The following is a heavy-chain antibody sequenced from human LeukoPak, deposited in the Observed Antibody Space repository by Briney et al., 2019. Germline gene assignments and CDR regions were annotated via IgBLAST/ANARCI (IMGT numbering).Heavy chain of an antibody. Sequence: SETLSLTCAVYGGSFSGYYWSWIRQPPGKGLEWIGEINHSGSTNYNPSLKSRVTISVDTSKNQFSLKPSSVTAADTAVYYCAREGRYFDWLLKGYYFDYWGQGTLVTVSS. CDR1: GGSFSGYY. CDR2: INHSGST. V-gene: IGHV4-34*01. J-gene: IGHJ4*02. CDR3: AREGRYFDWLLKGYYFDY. D-gene: IGHD3-9*01.